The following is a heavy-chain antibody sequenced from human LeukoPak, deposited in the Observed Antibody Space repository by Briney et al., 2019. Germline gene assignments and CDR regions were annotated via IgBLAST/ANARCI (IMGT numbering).Heavy chain of an antibody. V-gene: IGHV1-69*01. CDR1: GGTFSSYA. J-gene: IGHJ4*02. Sequence: SVRVSCKASGGTFSSYAISWVRQAPGQGLEWMGGIIPIFGTANYAQKFQGRVTITADESTSTAYMELSSLRSEDTAVYYCARGGSSSSPFFDYWGQGTLVTVSS. CDR3: ARGGSSSSPFFDY. CDR2: IIPIFGTA. D-gene: IGHD6-13*01.